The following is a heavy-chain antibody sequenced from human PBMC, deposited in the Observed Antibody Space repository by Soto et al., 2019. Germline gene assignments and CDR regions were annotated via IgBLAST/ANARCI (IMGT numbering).Heavy chain of an antibody. CDR1: GYTFTGYY. CDR2: INPNSGGT. Sequence: ASVKVSCKASGYTFTGYYMHWVRQAPGQGLEWMGWINPNSGGTNYAQKFQGWVTMTRDTSISTAYMELSRLRSDDTAVYYCARGNTVVNGTNWFDPWGQGTLVTVSS. CDR3: ARGNTVVNGTNWFDP. J-gene: IGHJ5*02. D-gene: IGHD2-15*01. V-gene: IGHV1-2*04.